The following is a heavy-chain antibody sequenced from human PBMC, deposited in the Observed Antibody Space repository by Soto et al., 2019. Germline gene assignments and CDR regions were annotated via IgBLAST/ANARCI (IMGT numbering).Heavy chain of an antibody. J-gene: IGHJ4*02. Sequence: EVQLLESGGGLVQPGGSLRLSCAASGFAFSSYAMTWVRQAPGKGLEWVSALSGTGGTTYSADSVRDRFTIARDNSKNTLYLQMNGLSPEDLAIYYCAKFIVGTGGSSGWPWFLDSWGQGTLVTVSS. CDR3: AKFIVGTGGSSGWPWFLDS. V-gene: IGHV3-23*01. D-gene: IGHD6-25*01. CDR1: GFAFSSYA. CDR2: LSGTGGTT.